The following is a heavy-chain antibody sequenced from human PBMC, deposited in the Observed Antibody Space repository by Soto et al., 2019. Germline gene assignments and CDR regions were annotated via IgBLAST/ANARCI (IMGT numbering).Heavy chain of an antibody. CDR3: ARSGNSNGLVFDY. CDR1: GGSISTYY. D-gene: IGHD5-18*01. J-gene: IGHJ4*02. CDR2: IYYGGST. Sequence: SETLSLTCTVSGGSISTYYWSWIRQPPGKGLEWIGYIYYGGSTNHNPSLNSRVTFSVDTSRNQIFLTLTSVTTADTAVYYCARSGNSNGLVFDYWGQGTQVTVSS. V-gene: IGHV4-59*01.